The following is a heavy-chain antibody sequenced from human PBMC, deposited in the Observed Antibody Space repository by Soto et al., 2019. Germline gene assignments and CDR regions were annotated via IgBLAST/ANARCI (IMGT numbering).Heavy chain of an antibody. V-gene: IGHV1-69*06. CDR2: IIPIFGTA. D-gene: IGHD3-22*01. Sequence: ASVKVSCKASEDTFRNYAISWVRQAPGQGLEWMGGIIPIFGTANYAQKFQGRVTITADTSANTVYLELSSLRSEDTAVYYCATDDGHYYGSVWGQGTLVTVSS. J-gene: IGHJ1*01. CDR1: EDTFRNYA. CDR3: ATDDGHYYGSV.